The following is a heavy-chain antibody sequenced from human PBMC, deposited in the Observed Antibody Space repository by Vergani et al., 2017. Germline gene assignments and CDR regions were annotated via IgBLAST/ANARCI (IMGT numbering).Heavy chain of an antibody. Sequence: EVQLLESGGGLVQPGGSLRLSCAASGFTFSSYAMSWVRQAPGKGLEWVSAISGSGGSTYYADSVKGRFTISRDNSKNTLYLQMNSLRAEDTAVYYCAXSASLIVVVVAPNDAFDIWGQGTMVTVSS. CDR3: AXSASLIVVVVAPNDAFDI. D-gene: IGHD2-15*01. J-gene: IGHJ3*02. CDR2: ISGSGGST. CDR1: GFTFSSYA. V-gene: IGHV3-23*01.